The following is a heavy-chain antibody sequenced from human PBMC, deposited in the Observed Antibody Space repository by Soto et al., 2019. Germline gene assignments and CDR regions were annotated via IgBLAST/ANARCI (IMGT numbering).Heavy chain of an antibody. Sequence: SETLSLTCTVTGGSLTSGDQYWTWIRHRPGEGLEWFGYINHRGSLYYNPSLKSRVSMSVDTSKNQFSLNLSPVTAADTAVYYCARELPQRQGRNMDVWGQGTTVTV. CDR3: ARELPQRQGRNMDV. D-gene: IGHD1-1*01. CDR2: INHRGSL. V-gene: IGHV4-31*03. CDR1: GGSLTSGDQY. J-gene: IGHJ6*02.